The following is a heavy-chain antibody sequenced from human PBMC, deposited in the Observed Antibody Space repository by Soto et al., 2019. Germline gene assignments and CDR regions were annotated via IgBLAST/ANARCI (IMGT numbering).Heavy chain of an antibody. V-gene: IGHV1-69*01. CDR1: GGTFSSYA. J-gene: IGHJ6*02. D-gene: IGHD5-12*01. CDR2: IIPIFGTA. CDR3: ARDRRIVATKGAYYYYGMYV. Sequence: QVQLVQSGAEVKKPGSSVKVSCKASGGTFSSYAISWVRQAPGQGLEWMGGIIPIFGTANYAQKFQGRVTIPADESTSTAYMELSSLRSEATAVYYCARDRRIVATKGAYYYYGMYVWGQGTTVTVSS.